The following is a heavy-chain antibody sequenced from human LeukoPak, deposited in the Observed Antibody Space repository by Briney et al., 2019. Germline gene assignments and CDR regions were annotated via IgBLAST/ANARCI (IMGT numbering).Heavy chain of an antibody. V-gene: IGHV1-2*02. D-gene: IGHD3-3*01. J-gene: IGHJ4*02. CDR1: GYTFTGYY. CDR2: INPNSDGT. CDR3: ARAEGSGYSVDY. Sequence: GASVKVSCKASGYTFTGYYMHWVRQAPGQGLEWMGWINPNSDGTNYAQKFPGRVTMTRDTSISTAYMELSRLRSDDTAVYYCARAEGSGYSVDYWGQGTLVTVSS.